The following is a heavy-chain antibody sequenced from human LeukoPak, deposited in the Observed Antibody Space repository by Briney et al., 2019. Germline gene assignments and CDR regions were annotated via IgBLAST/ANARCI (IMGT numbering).Heavy chain of an antibody. CDR1: GGSINSYY. CDR2: IYTSGST. CDR3: ARVGKYYYDRTGAFDI. Sequence: ETLSLTCTVSGGSINSYYWSWIRQPAGKGLEWIGRIYTSGSTNYNPSLKSRVTMSVDTSKNHFSLKLSSVTAADTAIYYCARVGKYYYDRTGAFDIWGQGTMVTVSS. V-gene: IGHV4-4*07. J-gene: IGHJ3*02. D-gene: IGHD3-22*01.